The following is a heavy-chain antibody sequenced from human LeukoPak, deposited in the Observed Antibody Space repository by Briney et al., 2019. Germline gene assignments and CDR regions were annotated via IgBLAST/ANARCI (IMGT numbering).Heavy chain of an antibody. CDR1: GFTISSYA. Sequence: PGGSLRLSCAVSGFTISSYAMSWVRQAPGKGLEWVSAISGSGGSTYYADSVKGRFTISRDNSKNTLYLQMNSLRAEDTAVYYCSGELLYYFDYWGQGTLVTVSS. CDR3: SGELLYYFDY. V-gene: IGHV3-23*01. J-gene: IGHJ4*02. D-gene: IGHD1-26*01. CDR2: ISGSGGST.